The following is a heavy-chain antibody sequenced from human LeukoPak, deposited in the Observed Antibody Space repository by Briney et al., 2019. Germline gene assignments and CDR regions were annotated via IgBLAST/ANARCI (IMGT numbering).Heavy chain of an antibody. J-gene: IGHJ3*02. CDR2: ISYDGSNK. CDR1: GFTFSSYA. V-gene: IGHV3-30*04. Sequence: GGSLRLSCAASGFTFSSYAMHWVRQAPGKGLEWVAVISYDGSNKYYADSVKGRFTISRDNSKNTLYLQMNSLRAEDTAVYYCARVRHYYDSSGYYPDAFDIWGQGTMVTVSS. D-gene: IGHD3-22*01. CDR3: ARVRHYYDSSGYYPDAFDI.